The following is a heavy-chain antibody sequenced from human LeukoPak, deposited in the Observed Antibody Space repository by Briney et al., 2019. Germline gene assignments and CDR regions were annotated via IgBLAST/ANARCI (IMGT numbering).Heavy chain of an antibody. CDR2: INGGNGNT. CDR3: ARGSGASSGWYVIDY. Sequence: GASVRVSCTASGYTFTDYAMHWVRQAPGQRLEWVGWINGGNGNTKYSQKFQRRVTITRDTSATTAYMELSRLSSEDTAVYYCARGSGASSGWYVIDYGGQGTLVTVSS. D-gene: IGHD6-19*01. J-gene: IGHJ4*02. V-gene: IGHV1-3*01. CDR1: GYTFTDYA.